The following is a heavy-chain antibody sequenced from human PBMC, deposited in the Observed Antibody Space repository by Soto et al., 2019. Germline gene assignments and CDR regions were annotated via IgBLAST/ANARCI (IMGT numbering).Heavy chain of an antibody. CDR3: ASPFTVTTPYYYYGMDV. V-gene: IGHV4-39*01. J-gene: IGHJ6*02. Sequence: QLQLQESGPGRVNPSETLSLTCPVSGGSIRSSSYYWGWIRQPPGKGLDGIGSIYYSGSTYYNPSLKSRVTISVDTSKNQFSLKLSSVTAADTAVYYCASPFTVTTPYYYYGMDVWGQGTTVTVSS. CDR1: GGSIRSSSYY. CDR2: IYYSGST. D-gene: IGHD4-4*01.